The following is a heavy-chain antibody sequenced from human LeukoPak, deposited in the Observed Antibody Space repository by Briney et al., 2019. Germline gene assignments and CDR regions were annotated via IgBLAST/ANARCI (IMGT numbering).Heavy chain of an antibody. D-gene: IGHD2-8*01. V-gene: IGHV3-7*01. CDR1: GFTFSSYG. J-gene: IGHJ4*02. Sequence: GGSLRLSCAASGFTFSSYGMHWVRQAPGKGLEWVANIKQDGSEKYYVDSVKGRFTISRDNAKNSLYLQMNSLRAEDTAVYYCARDERFMLRFVTREGFFDYWGQGTLVTVSS. CDR2: IKQDGSEK. CDR3: ARDERFMLRFVTREGFFDY.